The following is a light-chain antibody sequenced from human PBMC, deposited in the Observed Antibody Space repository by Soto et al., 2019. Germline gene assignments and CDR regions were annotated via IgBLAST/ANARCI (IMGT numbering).Light chain of an antibody. CDR2: GAS. CDR3: QQYGSSGA. Sequence: DIQMTQSPSALSASVGDRVTITCQASQDISDVLNWYQQQPGKAPKVLIYGASNRATGIPDRFSGSGSGTDFTLTISRLEPEDFAVYYCQQYGSSGAFGQGTKVDIK. J-gene: IGKJ1*01. V-gene: IGKV1-33*01. CDR1: QDISDV.